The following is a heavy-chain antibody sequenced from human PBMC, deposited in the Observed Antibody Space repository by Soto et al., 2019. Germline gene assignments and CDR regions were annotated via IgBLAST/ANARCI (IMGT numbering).Heavy chain of an antibody. CDR1: GFTFSSYE. CDR3: ARKMYHYYGMDV. CDR2: ISSSGSTI. V-gene: IGHV3-48*03. J-gene: IGHJ6*02. Sequence: GGSLRLSCAASGFTFSSYETNWVRQAPGKGLEWVSYISSSGSTIYYADSVKGRFTISRDNAKNSLYLQMNSLRAEDTAVYYCARKMYHYYGMDVWGQGTTVTVSS. D-gene: IGHD2-8*01.